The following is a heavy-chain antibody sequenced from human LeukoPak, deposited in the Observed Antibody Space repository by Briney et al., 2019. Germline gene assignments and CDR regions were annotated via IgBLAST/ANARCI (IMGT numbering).Heavy chain of an antibody. CDR2: IIPIFGTA. CDR1: GGTFSSYA. Sequence: GASVKVSCKASGGTFSSYAISWVRQAPGQGLEWMGGIIPIFGTANYAQKFQGRVTITTDESTSTAYMELSSLRSEDTAVYYCARGPDIVVVPAARGPNYYYMDVWGKGTTVTVSS. D-gene: IGHD2-2*01. J-gene: IGHJ6*03. CDR3: ARGPDIVVVPAARGPNYYYMDV. V-gene: IGHV1-69*05.